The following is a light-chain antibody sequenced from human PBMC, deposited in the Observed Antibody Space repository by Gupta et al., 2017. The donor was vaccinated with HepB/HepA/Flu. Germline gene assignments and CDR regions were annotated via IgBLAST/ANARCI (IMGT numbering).Light chain of an antibody. CDR1: QSVSSN. CDR2: GAS. CDR3: QQYNNWPLGIT. J-gene: IGKJ3*01. V-gene: IGKV3-15*01. Sequence: ELVMTQSPATLSVSPGERATLSCRASQSVSSNLAWYQQKPGQAPRLLIYGASTRATGIPARFSGSGSGTGFTLTISSLQTEDFAVYYCQQYNNWPLGITFGPGTRVEIK.